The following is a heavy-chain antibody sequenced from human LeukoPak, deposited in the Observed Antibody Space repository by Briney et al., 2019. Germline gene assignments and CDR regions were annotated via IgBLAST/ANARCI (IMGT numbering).Heavy chain of an antibody. Sequence: PGGSLRLSCAASRFTFSSYAMSWVRQAPGKGLEWVSGVSGNGDSTYYPDSVKGRFTISRDNSKNTLYLQMNSLRAEDTAVYYCAKGRLKFDYWGQGTQVTVSS. CDR2: VSGNGDST. V-gene: IGHV3-23*01. J-gene: IGHJ4*02. D-gene: IGHD2-21*02. CDR3: AKGRLKFDY. CDR1: RFTFSSYA.